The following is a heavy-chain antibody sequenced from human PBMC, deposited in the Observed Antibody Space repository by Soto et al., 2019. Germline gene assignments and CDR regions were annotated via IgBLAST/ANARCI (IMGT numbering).Heavy chain of an antibody. V-gene: IGHV1-2*02. CDR2: INPNTGGT. J-gene: IGHJ4*02. CDR1: GYTFTDYY. Sequence: ASVKVSCKASGYTFTDYYIHWVRKAPGQGLEWMGWINPNTGGTKYAQNFQGRVTMTSENSITTAHMELSRLRSDDTAVYFCLSSPYSSCSYDRSAHPPSEYFNYWGQGTLVTVSS. D-gene: IGHD6-19*01. CDR3: LSSPYSSCSYDRSAHPPSEYFNY.